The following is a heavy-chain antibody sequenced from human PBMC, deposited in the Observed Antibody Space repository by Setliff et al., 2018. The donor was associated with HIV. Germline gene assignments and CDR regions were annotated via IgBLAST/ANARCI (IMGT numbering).Heavy chain of an antibody. V-gene: IGHV3-30*07. CDR3: ARDLRWYDSSGSHDAFDI. D-gene: IGHD3-22*01. J-gene: IGHJ3*02. CDR2: MSYDGNNK. Sequence: GGSLRLSCAASGFIFSSYAMHWVCQAPGKGLEWVAVMSYDGNNKYYADSVKGRFTISRDNSKNTLYLQMNSLRAEDTAVYYCARDLRWYDSSGSHDAFDIWGQGTMVTVSS. CDR1: GFIFSSYA.